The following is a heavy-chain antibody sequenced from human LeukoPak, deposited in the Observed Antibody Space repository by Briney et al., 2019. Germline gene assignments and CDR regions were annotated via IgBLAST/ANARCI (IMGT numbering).Heavy chain of an antibody. CDR2: IYYSGST. J-gene: IGHJ3*02. CDR1: GGSISSYY. Sequence: SETLSLTCTVSGGSISSYYWSWIRQPPGKGLEWIGYIYYSGSTNYNPSLKSRVTISVDTSKNQFSLKLSSVTAADTAVYYCAREPRIYDILTGYQKGLDAFDIWGQGTMVTVSS. D-gene: IGHD3-9*01. V-gene: IGHV4-59*01. CDR3: AREPRIYDILTGYQKGLDAFDI.